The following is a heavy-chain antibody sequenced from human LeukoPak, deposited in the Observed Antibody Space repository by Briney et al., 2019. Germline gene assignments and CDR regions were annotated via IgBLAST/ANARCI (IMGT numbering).Heavy chain of an antibody. J-gene: IGHJ6*03. V-gene: IGHV3-30*03. CDR2: ILYDGSNK. Sequence: GGSLRLSCAASGFTFSSYGMHWVRQAPGKGLEWVAVILYDGSNKYYADSVKGRFTISRDNSKNTLYLQMNSLRPEDTAVYYCARWQYYYYYMDVWGKGTTVTVSS. CDR3: ARWQYYYYYMDV. CDR1: GFTFSSYG. D-gene: IGHD5-12*01.